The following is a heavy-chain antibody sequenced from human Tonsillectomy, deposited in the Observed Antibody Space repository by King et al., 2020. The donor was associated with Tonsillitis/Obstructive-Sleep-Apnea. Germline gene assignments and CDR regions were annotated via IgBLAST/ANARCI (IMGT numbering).Heavy chain of an antibody. D-gene: IGHD3-10*01. CDR1: GFTFSSYA. CDR3: AKRGGYGSLEDH. J-gene: IGHJ4*02. Sequence: EVQLVESGGGLVQPGGSLRLSCAASGFTFSSYAMSWVRQAPGKGLEWVSAISGSGGKTNYADSVNGRFTISRDNSKNTLYLQMNSLRTEDTAVYYCAKRGGYGSLEDHGGRGTLVTVS. CDR2: ISGSGGKT. V-gene: IGHV3-23*04.